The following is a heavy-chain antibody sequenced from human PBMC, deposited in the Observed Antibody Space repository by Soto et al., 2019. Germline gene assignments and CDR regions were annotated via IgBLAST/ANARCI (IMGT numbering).Heavy chain of an antibody. CDR3: ARDPIVVVPAARGGSGAFDI. D-gene: IGHD2-2*01. CDR2: IYSGGST. CDR1: GFTVSSNY. V-gene: IGHV3-66*01. J-gene: IGHJ3*02. Sequence: GGSLRLSCAASGFTVSSNYMSWVRQAPGKGLEWVSAIYSGGSTYYADSVKGRFTISRDNSKNTLYLQMNSLRAEDTAVYYCARDPIVVVPAARGGSGAFDIWGQGTMVTVSS.